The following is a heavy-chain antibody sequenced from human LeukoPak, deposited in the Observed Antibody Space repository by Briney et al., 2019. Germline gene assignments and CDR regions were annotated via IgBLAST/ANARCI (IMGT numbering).Heavy chain of an antibody. CDR1: GFTFSSYA. D-gene: IGHD3-16*01. CDR2: IWYDGSNK. CDR3: AKNRPGLRSQNYMDV. J-gene: IGHJ6*03. Sequence: GGSLRLSCAASGFTFSSYAMSWVRQAPGKGLEWVAVIWYDGSNKYYADSVKGRFTISRDNSKNTLYLQMNSLRAEDTAVYYCAKNRPGLRSQNYMDVWGKGTTVTVSS. V-gene: IGHV3-33*06.